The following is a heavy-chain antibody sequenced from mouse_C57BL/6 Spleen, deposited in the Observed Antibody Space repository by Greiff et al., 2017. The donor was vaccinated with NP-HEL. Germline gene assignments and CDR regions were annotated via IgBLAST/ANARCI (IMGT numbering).Heavy chain of an antibody. V-gene: IGHV1-64*01. Sequence: QVQLQQSGAELVKPGASVKLSCKASGYTFTSYWMHWVKQRPGQGLEWIGMIHPNSGSTNYNEKFKSKATLTVDKSSSTAYMQLSSLTSEDSAVYYWARAFLLYYAMDYWGQGTSVTVSS. CDR1: GYTFTSYW. CDR3: ARAFLLYYAMDY. CDR2: IHPNSGST. J-gene: IGHJ4*01.